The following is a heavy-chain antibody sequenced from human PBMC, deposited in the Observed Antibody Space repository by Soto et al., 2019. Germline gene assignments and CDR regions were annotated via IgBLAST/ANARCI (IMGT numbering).Heavy chain of an antibody. CDR2: IDWDDDK. CDR1: GFSLSTSGMR. CDR3: ARMPGYYDSSGFLAGYFDY. J-gene: IGHJ4*02. Sequence: SGPTLVNPTQTLTLTCTFSGFSLSTSGMRVSWIRQPPGKALEWLARIDWDDDKFYSTSLKTRLTISKDTSKNQVVLTMTNMDPVDTATYYCARMPGYYDSSGFLAGYFDYWGQGTLVTV. D-gene: IGHD3-22*01. V-gene: IGHV2-70*04.